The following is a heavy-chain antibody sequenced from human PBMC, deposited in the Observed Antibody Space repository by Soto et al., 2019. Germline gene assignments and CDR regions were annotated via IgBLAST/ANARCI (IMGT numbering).Heavy chain of an antibody. CDR3: ARHGGGWFDP. Sequence: QVQLQESGPGLVKPSGTLSLTCAVSSGSISSSNWWSWVRQPPGKGLEWIGEIYHSRSTNSNPYLKSRVTMSVDKSKNQFCLKLSSVTAADPAVYYCARHGGGWFDPWGQGTLVTVSS. J-gene: IGHJ5*02. CDR1: SGSISSSNW. D-gene: IGHD3-16*01. CDR2: IYHSRST. V-gene: IGHV4-4*02.